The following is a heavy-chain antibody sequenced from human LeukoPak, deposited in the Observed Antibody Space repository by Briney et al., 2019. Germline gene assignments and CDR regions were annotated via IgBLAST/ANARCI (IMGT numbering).Heavy chain of an antibody. CDR2: IYYTGIN. Sequence: PSETLSLTCTLSGGSPSNYYWRCIRPPPGRGLEGIGYIYYTGINNYHPSLKSRVPISVDTSNNQFSLKMSSVTAGDTAVYYCARSTRSITSCGWRDPLDYWGQGTLVTVSS. V-gene: IGHV4-59*01. CDR3: ARSTRSITSCGWRDPLDY. J-gene: IGHJ4*02. CDR1: GGSPSNYY. D-gene: IGHD6-19*01.